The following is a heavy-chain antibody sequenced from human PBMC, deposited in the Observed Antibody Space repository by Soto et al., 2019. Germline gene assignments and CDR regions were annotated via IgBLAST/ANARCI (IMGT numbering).Heavy chain of an antibody. J-gene: IGHJ4*02. V-gene: IGHV3-23*01. CDR3: AKWLSGGSYYCDF. CDR2: VQSNHVT. Sequence: PGGALILSCQVYRFTFGSYSMIWFQPALGKGLEWVALVQSNHVTYYADSVRGRFTVSRDNSKNTLYLQMDSLRVEDTALYYCAKWLSGGSYYCDFWGQGAMVNVFS. CDR1: RFTFGSYS. D-gene: IGHD3-10*01.